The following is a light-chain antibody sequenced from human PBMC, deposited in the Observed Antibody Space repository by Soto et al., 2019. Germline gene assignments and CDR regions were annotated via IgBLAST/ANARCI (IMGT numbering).Light chain of an antibody. CDR1: QSVFSSSKNKNM. Sequence: DIVMTQSPDSLSVSLGERATINCKSSQSVFSSSKNKNMLAWYQQKPGQAPKLLVYWVSIRESGVPERFSGSGSGTDFTPTISSLQAEDVAVYYCQQFYDVPWTFGQGTKVEIK. V-gene: IGKV4-1*01. CDR2: WVS. J-gene: IGKJ1*01. CDR3: QQFYDVPWT.